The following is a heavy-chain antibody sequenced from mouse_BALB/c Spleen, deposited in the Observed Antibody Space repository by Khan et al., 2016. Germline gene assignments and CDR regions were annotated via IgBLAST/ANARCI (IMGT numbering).Heavy chain of an antibody. CDR1: GFTFSSYA. V-gene: IGHV5-6-5*01. J-gene: IGHJ2*01. D-gene: IGHD2-3*01. Sequence: EVQLQESGGGLVKPGGSLKLSCAASGFTFSSYAMSWVRQTPAKRLEWVASISSGGNTFYPDSLKGRFTIYRDNDRNILYLQMSSLRTEFAAMYYITRDVTTLVVYLVYWGQGTTLTVSS. CDR3: TRDVTTLVVYLVY. CDR2: ISSGGNT.